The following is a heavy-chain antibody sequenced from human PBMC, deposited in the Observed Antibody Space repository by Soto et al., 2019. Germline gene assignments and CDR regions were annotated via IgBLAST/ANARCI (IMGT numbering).Heavy chain of an antibody. V-gene: IGHV3-33*01. CDR2: IWSDGNNR. CDR3: VRGENWNDEASDY. J-gene: IGHJ4*02. CDR1: GFMFSNHG. Sequence: QVQLVESGGGVVQPGRSLRLSCAASGFMFSNHGMHWVRQAPGKGLEWVAVIWSDGNNRYYADSVKGRFTISRDNSKNTLSLQMNSLRAEDTAVYYCVRGENWNDEASDYWGQGTLVTVSS. D-gene: IGHD1-1*01.